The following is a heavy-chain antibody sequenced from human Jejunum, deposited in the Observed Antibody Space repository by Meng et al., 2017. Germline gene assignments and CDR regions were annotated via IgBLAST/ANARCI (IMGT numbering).Heavy chain of an antibody. V-gene: IGHV4-4*02. CDR2: FFRTGTS. J-gene: IGHJ4*02. CDR1: GDSISSDNW. Sequence: SAPDLLNTSGSLSLTCPVSGDSISSDNWWSWVRQPPGKGPDWIGDFFRTGTSNYSTSLRSRVAIYMDKSKNQFSLSLNSVTAADTAVYYCARKGGTYSTGHFPHFDYWGQGTLVTVSS. CDR3: ARKGGTYSTGHFPHFDY. D-gene: IGHD6-19*01.